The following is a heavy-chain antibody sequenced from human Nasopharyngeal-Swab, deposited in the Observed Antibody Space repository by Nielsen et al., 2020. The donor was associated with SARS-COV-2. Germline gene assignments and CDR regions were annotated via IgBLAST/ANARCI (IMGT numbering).Heavy chain of an antibody. CDR1: GFIFSSYA. D-gene: IGHD6-13*01. Sequence: GESLKISCAASGFIFSSYAMHWVRQAPGKGLEWVAVISYDGSKKYYADSVQGRFTISRDNSKNTLYLQMNSLRAEDTAVYYCARDQGSSWYTYYYYYGMDVWGQGTTVTVSS. CDR3: ARDQGSSWYTYYYYYGMDV. CDR2: ISYDGSKK. J-gene: IGHJ6*02. V-gene: IGHV3-30-3*01.